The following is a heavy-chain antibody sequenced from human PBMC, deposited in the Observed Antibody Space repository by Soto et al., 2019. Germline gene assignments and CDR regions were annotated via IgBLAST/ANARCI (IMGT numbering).Heavy chain of an antibody. CDR1: GGSISSGDYY. V-gene: IGHV4-30-4*01. CDR3: AQIWSGIPRDAFDI. Sequence: KTSETLSLTCTVSGGSISSGDYYWSWIRQPPGKGLEWIGYIYYSGSTYYNPSLKSRVTISVDTSKNQFSLKLSSVTAADTAVYYCAQIWSGIPRDAFDIWGQGTMVTVSS. J-gene: IGHJ3*02. CDR2: IYYSGST. D-gene: IGHD3-3*01.